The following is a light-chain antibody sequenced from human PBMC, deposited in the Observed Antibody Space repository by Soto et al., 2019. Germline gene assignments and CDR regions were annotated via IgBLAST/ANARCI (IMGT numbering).Light chain of an antibody. Sequence: IVMTQSPATLSVSPGERATLSCRASQSVSSDLAWYQHKPGQGPSLLIYGASTRVTGIPARFSGSGSGADFTLTITTLPSDDFAVYYCQQYNRGWTFGRGTKVEIK. CDR1: QSVSSD. CDR3: QQYNRGWT. J-gene: IGKJ1*01. CDR2: GAS. V-gene: IGKV3-15*01.